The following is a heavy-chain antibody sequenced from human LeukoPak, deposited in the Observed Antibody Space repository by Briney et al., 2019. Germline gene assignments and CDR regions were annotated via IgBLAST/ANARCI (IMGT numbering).Heavy chain of an antibody. CDR2: IYYSGST. CDR1: GFSISSGGYY. V-gene: IGHV4-31*03. CDR3: ERDLVTVTKGFDI. Sequence: SQTLSLTCTVSGFSISSGGYYWSWIRQHPGKGLEWIGYIYYSGSTYYNPSLKSRVTISVDTSKNQFSLKLSYVTAADTAVYYCERDLVTVTKGFDIWGQGTMVSVSS. D-gene: IGHD4-17*01. J-gene: IGHJ3*02.